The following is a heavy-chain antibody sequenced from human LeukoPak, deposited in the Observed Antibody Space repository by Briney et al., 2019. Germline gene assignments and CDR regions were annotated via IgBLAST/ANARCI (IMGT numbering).Heavy chain of an antibody. D-gene: IGHD6-13*01. Sequence: SETLSLTCTVSGGSISSYYWSWIRQPPGKGLEWIGYIYYSGSTNYNPSLKSRVTMSVDTSKNQFSLKLSSVTAADTAVYYCARAAGPLAAPDFWGQGTPVTVSS. CDR2: IYYSGST. V-gene: IGHV4-59*01. CDR1: GGSISSYY. CDR3: ARAAGPLAAPDF. J-gene: IGHJ4*02.